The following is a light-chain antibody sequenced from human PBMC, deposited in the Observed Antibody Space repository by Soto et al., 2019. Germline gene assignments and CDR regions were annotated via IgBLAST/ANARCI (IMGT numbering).Light chain of an antibody. V-gene: IGKV3-15*01. CDR3: LQYNNWWT. J-gene: IGKJ1*01. Sequence: EILVTQAPSNRSVAPRGRTPRCCRASQSVSDYLAWYQQKPGRSPRLLIYGASTRAIGIPARFSGSGSGTEFTLTISSLQSEDFAVYYCLQYNNWWTFGQGTKVDI. CDR1: QSVSDY. CDR2: GAS.